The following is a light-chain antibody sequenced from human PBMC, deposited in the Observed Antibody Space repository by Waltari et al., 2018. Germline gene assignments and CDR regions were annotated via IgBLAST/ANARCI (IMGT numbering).Light chain of an antibody. CDR2: DVS. Sequence: QSALTQPASVSGSPGQSLTIPCTGPSSYVGGYNYFPWYQQHPGKAPKLMIYDVSNRPSGVSSRFSGSKSDNTASLTISGLQAEDEADYYCSSYTSISTPYVFGTGTKVTVL. J-gene: IGLJ1*01. CDR1: SSYVGGYNY. CDR3: SSYTSISTPYV. V-gene: IGLV2-14*03.